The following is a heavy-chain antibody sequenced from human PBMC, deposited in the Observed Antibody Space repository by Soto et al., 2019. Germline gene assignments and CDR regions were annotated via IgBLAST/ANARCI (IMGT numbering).Heavy chain of an antibody. CDR1: GGTFSSYA. D-gene: IGHD2-21*01. CDR3: ARGDLEIATNTAAFYN. V-gene: IGHV1-69*01. J-gene: IGHJ3*02. Sequence: QVQLVQSGAEVKKPGSSVKVSCKASGGTFSSYAISWVRQATGQGLEWMGGIIPIFGTANYAQKFQGRVTIAADESTSTAYMELSSLRAEDTAVYYCARGDLEIATNTAAFYNWGQVTMVAVSS. CDR2: IIPIFGTA.